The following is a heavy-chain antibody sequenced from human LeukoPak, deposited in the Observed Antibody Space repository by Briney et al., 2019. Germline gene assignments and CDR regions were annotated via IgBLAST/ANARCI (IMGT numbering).Heavy chain of an antibody. CDR1: GYTFTSYG. V-gene: IGHV1-46*01. J-gene: IGHJ4*02. CDR2: INPSGGST. Sequence: VASVKVSCKASGYTFTSYGISWVRQAPGQGLEWMGIINPSGGSTSYAQKFQGRVTMTRDTSTSTVYMELSSLRSEDTAVYYCARDYYGSGSYFDYWGQGTLVTVSS. CDR3: ARDYYGSGSYFDY. D-gene: IGHD3-10*01.